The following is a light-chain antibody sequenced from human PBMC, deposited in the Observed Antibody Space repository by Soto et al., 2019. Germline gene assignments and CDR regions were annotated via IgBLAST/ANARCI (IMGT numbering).Light chain of an antibody. Sequence: ETVCPPLHGPLSLPPVYSAPFSVSSSQSVSSSYLAWYQQKPGQAPRLLIYDASNRATGIPARFSGSGSGTDFTLTISSLEPEEWAVDDCQQYGSSPGTVGQGTKVDIK. CDR1: QSVSSSY. J-gene: IGKJ1*01. CDR3: QQYGSSPGT. CDR2: DAS. V-gene: IGKV3-20*01.